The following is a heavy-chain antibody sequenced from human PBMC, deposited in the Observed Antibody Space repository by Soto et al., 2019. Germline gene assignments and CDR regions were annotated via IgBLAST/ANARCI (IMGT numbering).Heavy chain of an antibody. D-gene: IGHD2-15*01. J-gene: IGHJ4*02. CDR3: GRVLVAATRHTGPDY. Sequence: SETLSLTCSVSGVSISSSDYYWAWIRQPPGKGLEWIGSIDYNGVTYSNPSLKGLATISKDTSKNKFSLQLTSVTAADTVFYYCGRVLVAATRHTGPDYWGQGTQVTVSS. CDR1: GVSISSSDYY. CDR2: IDYNGVT. V-gene: IGHV4-39*02.